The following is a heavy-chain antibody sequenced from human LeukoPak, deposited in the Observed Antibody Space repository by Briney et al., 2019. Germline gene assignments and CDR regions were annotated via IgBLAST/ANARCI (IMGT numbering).Heavy chain of an antibody. CDR2: IHYSGNT. Sequence: PGGSLRLSCAASGFTFSSYAMSWVRQAPGKGLEWIGYIHYSGNTNYNPSLKSRVTMSVDTSKNQFSLKLSSVTAADTAVYYCARVRTTLSYYYDSSGYLDYWGQGTLVTVSS. CDR1: GFTFSSYA. V-gene: IGHV4-59*12. D-gene: IGHD3-22*01. CDR3: ARVRTTLSYYYDSSGYLDY. J-gene: IGHJ4*02.